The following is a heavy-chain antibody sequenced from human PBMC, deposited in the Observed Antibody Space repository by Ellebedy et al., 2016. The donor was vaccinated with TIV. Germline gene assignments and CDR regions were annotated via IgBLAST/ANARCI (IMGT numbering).Heavy chain of an antibody. Sequence: SETLSLXXTVSGGSISSSSYYWGWIRQPPGKGLEWIGEINHSGSTNYNPSLKSRVTISVDTSKNQFSLKLSSVTAADTAVYYCARGFRIAAAVDYWGQGTLVTVSS. V-gene: IGHV4-39*07. CDR3: ARGFRIAAAVDY. CDR2: INHSGST. J-gene: IGHJ4*02. CDR1: GGSISSSSYY. D-gene: IGHD6-13*01.